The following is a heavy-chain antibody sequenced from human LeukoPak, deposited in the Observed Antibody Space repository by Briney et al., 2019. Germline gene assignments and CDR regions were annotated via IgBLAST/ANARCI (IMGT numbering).Heavy chain of an antibody. CDR2: IYISGST. Sequence: PSQALSLTCTVSGGSISSASNCWSWILQPGGRGPEWIGRIYISGSTNYNPSLKSRVTISVDTSKNQFSLKLSSVTAADTAVYYCARESSGYPYYFDFWGQGTLVTLSS. CDR3: ARESSGYPYYFDF. V-gene: IGHV4-61*02. D-gene: IGHD3-22*01. CDR1: GGSISSASNC. J-gene: IGHJ4*02.